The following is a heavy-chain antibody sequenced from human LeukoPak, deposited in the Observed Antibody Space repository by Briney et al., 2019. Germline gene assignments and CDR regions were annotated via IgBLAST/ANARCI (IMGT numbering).Heavy chain of an antibody. J-gene: IGHJ3*02. CDR3: ARDSVDSWNYFRAFDI. D-gene: IGHD1-26*01. CDR2: IYYSGST. V-gene: IGHV4-59*12. CDR1: GGSISSYY. Sequence: SETLSLTCTVSGGSISSYYWSWIRQPPGKGLEWIGYIYYSGSTNYNPSLKSRVTISVDTSKNQFSLKLSSVTAADTAVYYCARDSVDSWNYFRAFDIWGQGTMLIVSS.